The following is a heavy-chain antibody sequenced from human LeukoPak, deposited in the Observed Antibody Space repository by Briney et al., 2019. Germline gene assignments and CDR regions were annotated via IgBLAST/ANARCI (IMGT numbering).Heavy chain of an antibody. CDR1: GFTFSSYA. V-gene: IGHV3-23*01. Sequence: PGGPLRLSCAASGFTFSSYAMSWVRQAPGKGLEWVSAISGSGGSTYYADSVKGRFTISRDNSKNTLYLQMNSLRAEDTAVYYCLLSGWNPTYFDYWGQGTLVTVSS. CDR2: ISGSGGST. CDR3: LLSGWNPTYFDY. J-gene: IGHJ4*02. D-gene: IGHD6-19*01.